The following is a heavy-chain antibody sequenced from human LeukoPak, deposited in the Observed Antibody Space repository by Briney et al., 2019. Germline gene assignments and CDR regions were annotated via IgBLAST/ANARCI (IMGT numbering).Heavy chain of an antibody. CDR1: GFTFSSYG. CDR3: AKPRLRLGELFF. D-gene: IGHD3-16*01. V-gene: IGHV3-30*18. J-gene: IGHJ4*02. CDR2: ISYDGSNK. Sequence: GGSLRLSCAASGFTFSSYGMHWVRPAPGKGLEWVAVISYDGSNKYYADSVKGRFTISRDNSKNTLYLQMNSLRAEDTAVYYCAKPRLRLGELFFWGQGTLVTVSS.